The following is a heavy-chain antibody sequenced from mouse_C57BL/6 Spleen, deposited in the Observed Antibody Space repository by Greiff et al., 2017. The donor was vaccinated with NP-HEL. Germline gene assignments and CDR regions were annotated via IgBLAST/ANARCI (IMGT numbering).Heavy chain of an antibody. J-gene: IGHJ3*01. D-gene: IGHD2-3*01. CDR1: GYTFTSYW. V-gene: IGHV1-61*01. CDR3: ARKIYDGYYGFAY. Sequence: VQLQQSGAELVRPGSSVKLSCKASGYTFTSYWMDWVKQRPGQGLEWIGNIYPSDSETHYNQKFKDKATLTVDKSSSTAYMQLSSLTSEDSAVYYCARKIYDGYYGFAYWGQGTLVTVSA. CDR2: IYPSDSET.